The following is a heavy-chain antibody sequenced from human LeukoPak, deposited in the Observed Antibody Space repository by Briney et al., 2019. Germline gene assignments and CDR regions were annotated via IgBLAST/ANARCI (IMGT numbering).Heavy chain of an antibody. CDR2: ISSSSSYI. J-gene: IGHJ6*02. Sequence: PGGSLRLSCAASGFTFSSYSMNWVRQAPGKGLEWVSSISSSSSYIYYADSVKGRFTISRDNSKNTLYLQMNSLRAEDTAVYYCARVKGPYYYYYGMDVWGQGTTVTVSS. CDR1: GFTFSSYS. CDR3: ARVKGPYYYYYGMDV. V-gene: IGHV3-21*01.